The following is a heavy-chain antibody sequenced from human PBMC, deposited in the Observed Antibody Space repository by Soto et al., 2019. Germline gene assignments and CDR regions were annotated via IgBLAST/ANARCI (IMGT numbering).Heavy chain of an antibody. CDR3: ARLTRYLVGFDY. CDR2: IFYSGST. Sequence: PSETLSLTCTVSGDSISSSNYFWGWIRQPPGKGLEWIGTIFYSGSTYYNPSLKSRVTISVDTSKNQFSLKLTSVTAADTAVYYCARLTRYLVGFDYWGQGTLVT. D-gene: IGHD2-15*01. V-gene: IGHV4-39*01. J-gene: IGHJ4*02. CDR1: GDSISSSNYF.